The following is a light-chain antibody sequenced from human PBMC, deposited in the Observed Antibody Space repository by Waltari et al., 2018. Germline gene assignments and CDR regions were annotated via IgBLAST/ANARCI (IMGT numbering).Light chain of an antibody. CDR2: GAS. CDR1: QSLTKRY. Sequence: EVVLTQSPATLSLSPGESATLSCRASQSLTKRYLAWYQQKPGQAPRLLIYGASSRAAGIPDRFRGSGSVTDFTLIISRLEPDDFAVYYCQQYGSSILYTFGQGTKLEIK. CDR3: QQYGSSILYT. V-gene: IGKV3-20*01. J-gene: IGKJ2*01.